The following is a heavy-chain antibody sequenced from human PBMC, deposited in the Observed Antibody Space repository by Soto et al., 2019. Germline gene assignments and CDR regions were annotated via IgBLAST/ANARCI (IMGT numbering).Heavy chain of an antibody. J-gene: IGHJ5*02. Sequence: SETLSLTCTVSGGSISSGGYYWSWIRQHPGKGLEWIGYIYYSGSTYYNPSLKSRVTISVDTSKNQFSLKLSSVTAADTAVYYCARTSYDSSGTAADPWGQGTLVTAPQ. V-gene: IGHV4-31*03. CDR2: IYYSGST. CDR3: ARTSYDSSGTAADP. CDR1: GGSISSGGYY. D-gene: IGHD3-22*01.